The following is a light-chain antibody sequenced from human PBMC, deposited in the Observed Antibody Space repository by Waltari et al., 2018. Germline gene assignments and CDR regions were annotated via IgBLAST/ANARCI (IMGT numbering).Light chain of an antibody. J-gene: IGKJ1*01. CDR1: QSLNRA. Sequence: EIVLTQSPDTLSLSPGERATLSCRASQSLNRALAWYQQKPGQAPRLLIYGVSTRATGIPDRFSGSGVGADFSLTITRLEPEDFAVYYCQHYLRLPVAFGQGTKVDIK. CDR2: GVS. V-gene: IGKV3-20*01. CDR3: QHYLRLPVA.